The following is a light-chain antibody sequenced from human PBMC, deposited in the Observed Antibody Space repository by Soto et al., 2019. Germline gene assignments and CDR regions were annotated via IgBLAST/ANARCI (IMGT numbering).Light chain of an antibody. CDR3: QQYNNWPSID. J-gene: IGKJ5*01. CDR1: QSVSNF. Sequence: EIVLTQSPATLSLSPGERATLTCRASQSVSNFLAWYQHKPGQAPRLLIYDASNRATGIPARFSGSGSGTDFTLTISSLEPEDFAVYYCQQYNNWPSIDFGQGTRLEI. V-gene: IGKV3-11*01. CDR2: DAS.